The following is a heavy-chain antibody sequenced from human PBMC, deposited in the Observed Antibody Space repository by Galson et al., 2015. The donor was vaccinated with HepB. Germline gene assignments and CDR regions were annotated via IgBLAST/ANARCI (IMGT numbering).Heavy chain of an antibody. CDR2: ISPYNRET. J-gene: IGHJ5*02. CDR3: ARGAVVEVVGGTQNNWFGP. CDR1: GYTFSSYS. V-gene: IGHV1-18*01. Sequence: SVEVSCKASGYTFSSYSITWVRQAPGQGLEWMAWISPYNRETHFARKFQGRITLTTDTFTRIAYMELRSLRSDDTAVYYCARGAVVEVVGGTQNNWFGPWGQGTLVTVSS. D-gene: IGHD2-15*01.